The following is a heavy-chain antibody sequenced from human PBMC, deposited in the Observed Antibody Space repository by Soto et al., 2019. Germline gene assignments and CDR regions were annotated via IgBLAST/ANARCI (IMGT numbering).Heavy chain of an antibody. D-gene: IGHD3-10*01. V-gene: IGHV4-31*03. Sequence: QVQLQESGPGLVKPSQTLSLTCTVSGGSISSGGYYWSWIRQHPGKGLEWIGYIYYTGSTYYNPSLKSRVTRSVDTSKNQFSLKLSSVTAADTAVYYCGTLYMVRGVRTFDYWGQGTLVTVSS. J-gene: IGHJ4*02. CDR1: GGSISSGGYY. CDR2: IYYTGST. CDR3: GTLYMVRGVRTFDY.